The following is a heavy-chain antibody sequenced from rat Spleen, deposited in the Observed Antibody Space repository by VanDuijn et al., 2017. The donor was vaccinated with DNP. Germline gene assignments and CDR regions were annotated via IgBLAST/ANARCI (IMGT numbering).Heavy chain of an antibody. CDR3: TTDIDYFHY. CDR2: IGSTGANS. J-gene: IGHJ2*01. Sequence: EVQLVESGGGLVQPGRSLKLSCEASGFTFSNYGMAWVRQTPEKGLEWVATIGSTGANSYSRNSVEGRFSISRDNAKNTLYLQMDSLRSEDTATYYCTTDIDYFHYWGQGVMVTVSS. CDR1: GFTFSNYG. V-gene: IGHV5S13*01.